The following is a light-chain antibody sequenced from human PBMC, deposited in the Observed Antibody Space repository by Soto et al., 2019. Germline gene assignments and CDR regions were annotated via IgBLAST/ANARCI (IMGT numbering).Light chain of an antibody. J-gene: IGLJ2*01. CDR3: QSYDRSLSAVV. CDR1: SSNIGAGYD. V-gene: IGLV1-40*01. CDR2: VNN. Sequence: QSVLTQPTSVSGAPGQRVTISCTGSSSNIGAGYDVHWYHPVPGTAPKLLISVNNKRPSGVPVRFSDSKSGTSASLAITGLQAEDEADYDCQSYDRSLSAVVFGGGTKVTVL.